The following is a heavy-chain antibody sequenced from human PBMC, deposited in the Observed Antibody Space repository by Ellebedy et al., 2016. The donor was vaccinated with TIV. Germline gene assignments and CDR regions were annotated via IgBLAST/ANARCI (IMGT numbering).Heavy chain of an antibody. Sequence: GGSLRLSCAASGFTFSSYWMHWVRQAPGKGLVWASRINNDGSSASHADPVKGRFTISRDNAKNTLYLQMNSLRGEDTAVYYCASSVSVAYYYGMDVWGQGTTVTVSS. V-gene: IGHV3-74*01. D-gene: IGHD4-17*01. CDR2: INNDGSSA. CDR3: ASSVSVAYYYGMDV. CDR1: GFTFSSYW. J-gene: IGHJ6*02.